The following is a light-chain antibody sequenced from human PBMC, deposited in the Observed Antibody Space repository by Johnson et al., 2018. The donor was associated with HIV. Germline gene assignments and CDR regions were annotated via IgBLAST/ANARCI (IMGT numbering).Light chain of an antibody. CDR2: ENN. V-gene: IGLV1-51*02. Sequence: QSVLTQPPSVSAAPGQKVTISCSGSSSNIGNNYVSWYQQLPGTAPKLLIYENNKRPSGIPNRLSGSKSGTSATLGITGLQTGDEADYYCGTWDSSLGPYVFGTGTKVTVL. J-gene: IGLJ1*01. CDR1: SSNIGNNY. CDR3: GTWDSSLGPYV.